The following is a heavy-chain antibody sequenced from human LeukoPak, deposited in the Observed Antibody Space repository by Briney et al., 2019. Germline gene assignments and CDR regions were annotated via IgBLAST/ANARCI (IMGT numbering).Heavy chain of an antibody. V-gene: IGHV4-38-2*02. CDR1: GYSISSGYY. CDR2: IYYSGST. J-gene: IGHJ4*02. CDR3: ARTRYYYNSRSYGAPYYFDY. Sequence: SETLSLTCTVSGYSISSGYYWGWIRQPPGKELEWIGSIYYSGSTYYNPSLKSRVTISVDTSKNQFSLKLSSVTAADTAVYYCARTRYYYNSRSYGAPYYFDYWGQGTLVTVSS. D-gene: IGHD3-10*01.